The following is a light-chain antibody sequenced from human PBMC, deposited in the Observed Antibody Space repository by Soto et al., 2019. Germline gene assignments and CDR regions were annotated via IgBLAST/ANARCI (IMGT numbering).Light chain of an antibody. J-gene: IGLJ1*01. Sequence: QSVLTQPASVSGFPGQSITISCTGTSSDVGGYNYVSWYQQHPGKAPKLMIYEVSNRPSGVSNRFSGSKSGNTASLTISGLQAEDEADYYCISYTGSSTSYVFGSGTKVTVL. CDR1: SSDVGGYNY. CDR3: ISYTGSSTSYV. V-gene: IGLV2-14*01. CDR2: EVS.